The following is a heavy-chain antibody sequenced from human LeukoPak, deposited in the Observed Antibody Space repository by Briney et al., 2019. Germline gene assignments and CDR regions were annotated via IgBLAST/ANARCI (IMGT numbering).Heavy chain of an antibody. CDR1: GGSFSGYY. D-gene: IGHD3-10*01. J-gene: IGHJ5*02. CDR3: AASGGPINWFDP. Sequence: SETLSLTCAVYGGSFSGYYWGWIRQPPGKGLQWIGEITHNGYTNYNPALKSRVTISIDTSKNEFSLKVSSVTAADMAIYYCAASGGPINWFDPWGQGALVTVSS. CDR2: ITHNGYT. V-gene: IGHV4-34*01.